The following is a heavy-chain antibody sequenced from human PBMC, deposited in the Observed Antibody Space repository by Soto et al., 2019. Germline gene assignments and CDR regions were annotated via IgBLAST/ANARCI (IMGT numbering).Heavy chain of an antibody. D-gene: IGHD6-19*01. CDR3: AVLTYSSGWYYFDY. CDR2: ISGSGGST. V-gene: IGHV3-23*01. Sequence: EVQLFESGGGLVQPGGSLRLSCAASGFTFSSYAISWVRQAPGKGLEWVSGISGSGGSTYYADSVKGRFTISRDRSKNTLYLQMNSLRAEDTAVYYCAVLTYSSGWYYFDYWGQGTLVTVSS. J-gene: IGHJ4*02. CDR1: GFTFSSYA.